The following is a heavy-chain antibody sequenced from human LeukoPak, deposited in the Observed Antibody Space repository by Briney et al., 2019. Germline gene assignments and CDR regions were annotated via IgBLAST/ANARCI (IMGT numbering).Heavy chain of an antibody. CDR3: ARQGYSSSWYDNYYYYMDV. CDR2: IYYSGST. CDR1: GGSISSYY. J-gene: IGHJ6*03. V-gene: IGHV4-59*01. D-gene: IGHD6-13*01. Sequence: SETLSLTCTVSGGSISSYYWSWIRQPPGKGLEWIGYIYYSGSTNYNPSLKSRVTISVDTSKNQFSLKLSSVTAADTAVYYCARQGYSSSWYDNYYYYMDVWGKGTTVTVSS.